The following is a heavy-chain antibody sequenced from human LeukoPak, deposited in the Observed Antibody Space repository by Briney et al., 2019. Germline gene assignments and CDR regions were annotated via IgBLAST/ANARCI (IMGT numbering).Heavy chain of an antibody. CDR1: GYTFTSYY. J-gene: IGHJ4*02. CDR2: INPIFGTA. V-gene: IGHV1-69*13. Sequence: SVKVSCKASGYTFTSYYMHWVRQAPGQGLEWMGIINPIFGTANYAQKFQGRVTITADESTSTAYMELSSLRSEDTAVYYCAKWGDYDVLTGYYDSDYWGQGTLVTVSS. CDR3: AKWGDYDVLTGYYDSDY. D-gene: IGHD3-9*01.